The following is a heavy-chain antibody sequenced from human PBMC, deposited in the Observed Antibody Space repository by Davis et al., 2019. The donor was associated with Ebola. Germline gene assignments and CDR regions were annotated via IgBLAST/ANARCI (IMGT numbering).Heavy chain of an antibody. Sequence: PSETLSLTCAVYGGSFSGYYWSWIRQPPGKGLEWIGEINHSGSTNYNPSLKSRVTISVDTSKNQFSLKLSSVTAADTAVYYCAVSAHGYGYYMDVWGKGTTVTVSS. D-gene: IGHD1-1*01. J-gene: IGHJ6*03. V-gene: IGHV4-34*01. CDR1: GGSFSGYY. CDR3: AVSAHGYGYYMDV. CDR2: INHSGST.